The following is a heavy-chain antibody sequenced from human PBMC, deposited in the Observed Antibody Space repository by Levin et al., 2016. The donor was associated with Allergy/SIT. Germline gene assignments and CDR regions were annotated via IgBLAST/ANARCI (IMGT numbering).Heavy chain of an antibody. D-gene: IGHD5-18*01. Sequence: ASVKVSCKASGYTFTSYGISWVRQAPGQGLEWMGWISAYNGNTKYAQNLQGRATLTTDTPTSTAYMELRSLRSDDTAVYYCARGGGGYSYGYSLYWGQGTLVTVSS. J-gene: IGHJ4*02. CDR3: ARGGGGYSYGYSLY. V-gene: IGHV1-18*01. CDR1: GYTFTSYG. CDR2: ISAYNGNT.